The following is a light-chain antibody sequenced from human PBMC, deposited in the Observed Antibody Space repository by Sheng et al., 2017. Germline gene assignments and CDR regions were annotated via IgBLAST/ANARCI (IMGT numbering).Light chain of an antibody. Sequence: SYEVTQPPSVSVSPGQTASITCSGDKLGDKYVCWYQQKPGQSPVVVIYQDNKRPSGIPERFSGSNSGNTATLTISGTQATDEADYYCQAWDSNTAHYVFGAGTTVTVL. CDR3: QAWDSNTAHYV. V-gene: IGLV3-1*01. CDR1: KLGDKY. J-gene: IGLJ1*01. CDR2: QDN.